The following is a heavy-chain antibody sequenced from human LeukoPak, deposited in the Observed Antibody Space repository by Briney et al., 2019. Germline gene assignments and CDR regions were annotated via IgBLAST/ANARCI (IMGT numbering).Heavy chain of an antibody. Sequence: PGGSLRLSCAASGFTFSSYAMNWVRQAPGKGLEWVSSISDTGGTTYYTDSVKGRFTIFRDNSKNTLYLQMNSLRAEDTAVYYCAGGAIAAAGWPWYFDLWGRGTLVTVSS. D-gene: IGHD6-13*01. V-gene: IGHV3-23*01. CDR1: GFTFSSYA. CDR3: AGGAIAAAGWPWYFDL. J-gene: IGHJ2*01. CDR2: ISDTGGTT.